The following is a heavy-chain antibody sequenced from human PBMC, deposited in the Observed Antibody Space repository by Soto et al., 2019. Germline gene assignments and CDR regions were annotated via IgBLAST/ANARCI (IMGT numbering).Heavy chain of an antibody. J-gene: IGHJ4*02. CDR1: GFTFSSYG. CDR2: ICYDGSNK. CDR3: ARDPLGRITMVRGVLWDY. Sequence: GGSLRLSCAASGFTFSSYGMHWVRQAPGKGLEWVAVICYDGSNKYYADSVKGRFTISRDNSKNTLYLQMNSLRAEDTAVYYCARDPLGRITMVRGVLWDYWGQGTLVTVSS. V-gene: IGHV3-33*01. D-gene: IGHD3-10*01.